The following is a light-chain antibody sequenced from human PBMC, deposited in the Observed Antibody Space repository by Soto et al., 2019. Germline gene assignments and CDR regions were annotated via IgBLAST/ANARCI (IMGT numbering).Light chain of an antibody. V-gene: IGKV1-5*03. CDR2: KAS. Sequence: DIQMTQSPSILSASVGDRVTITCRASQSISSWLAWYQQKPGKAPNLLIHKASHLESGVPSRFSGSGSGTEFTLTISSLQPGDFATYYCQHYNTYPWTFCQGTKVKIK. J-gene: IGKJ1*01. CDR1: QSISSW. CDR3: QHYNTYPWT.